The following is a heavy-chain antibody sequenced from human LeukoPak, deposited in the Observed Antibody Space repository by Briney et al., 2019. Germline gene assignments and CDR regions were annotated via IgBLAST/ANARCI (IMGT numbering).Heavy chain of an antibody. V-gene: IGHV5-51*01. D-gene: IGHD1/OR15-1a*01. CDR3: ARHRAVGGGRSTTWNTDY. CDR1: GYSFSMYW. Sequence: GESLKISCQGLGYSFSMYWIDWVRHMPGEGLEWMGDIDPGDSEITYSPSFQGHVTISVDKSVNTAYLQWSTLRASDTALYYCARHRAVGGGRSTTWNTDYRGQGTLVSVSS. J-gene: IGHJ4*02. CDR2: IDPGDSEI.